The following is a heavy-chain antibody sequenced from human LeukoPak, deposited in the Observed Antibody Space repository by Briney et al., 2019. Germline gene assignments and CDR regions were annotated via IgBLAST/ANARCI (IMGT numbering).Heavy chain of an antibody. CDR1: GGSISSGDYY. CDR2: IYYSGST. Sequence: SETLSLTCTVSGGSISSGDYYWSWIRQPPGKGLEWIGYIYYSGSTYYNPSLKSRVTISVDTSKNQFSLKLSSVTAADTAVYYCARVDHDCSSTSCYGDFDYWGQGTLLTVSS. D-gene: IGHD2-2*01. J-gene: IGHJ4*02. CDR3: ARVDHDCSSTSCYGDFDY. V-gene: IGHV4-30-4*08.